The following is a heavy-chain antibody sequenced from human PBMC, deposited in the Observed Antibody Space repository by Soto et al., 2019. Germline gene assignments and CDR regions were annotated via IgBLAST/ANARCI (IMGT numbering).Heavy chain of an antibody. CDR2: VHPSSGRT. CDR1: GYSFTGLD. V-gene: IGHV1-8*01. CDR3: ARGVTAGVDY. J-gene: IGHJ4*02. D-gene: IGHD1-26*01. Sequence: GAALKVSCKATGYSFTGLDINWVRQATGQGLEWRGWVHPSSGRTGYAQKFQGRVTMTRDTPKNTAYMELSSVTCDDTAFYCCARGVTAGVDYWGQGTLVTVSS.